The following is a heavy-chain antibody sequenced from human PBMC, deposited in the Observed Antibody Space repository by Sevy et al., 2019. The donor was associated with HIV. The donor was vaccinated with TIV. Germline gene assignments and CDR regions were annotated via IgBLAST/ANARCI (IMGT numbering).Heavy chain of an antibody. Sequence: GGSLRLSCVASGFTFSDHYMEWVRQAPGKGLEWVGRTRNKADGYTTEYAASVKGRFTISRDEYKNLLYVQMNSLKAEDTAVYYCVTEAGIAAAGRVFDYWGQGTLVTVSS. CDR3: VTEAGIAAAGRVFDY. CDR2: TRNKADGYTT. CDR1: GFTFSDHY. V-gene: IGHV3-72*01. D-gene: IGHD6-13*01. J-gene: IGHJ4*02.